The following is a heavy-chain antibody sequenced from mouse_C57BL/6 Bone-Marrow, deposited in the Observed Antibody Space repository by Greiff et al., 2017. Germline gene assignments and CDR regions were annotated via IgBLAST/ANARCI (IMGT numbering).Heavy chain of an antibody. Sequence: VQLQQPGAELVKPGASVKLSCKASGYTFTSYWMQWVKQRPGQGLEWIGEIDPSDSYTNYNQKFKGKATLTVDTSSSTAYMQLSSLTSEDSAVYYCARELIYYDSSACFVYWGQGTLVTVSA. CDR3: ARELIYYDSSACFVY. J-gene: IGHJ3*01. CDR2: IDPSDSYT. D-gene: IGHD2-4*01. V-gene: IGHV1-50*01. CDR1: GYTFTSYW.